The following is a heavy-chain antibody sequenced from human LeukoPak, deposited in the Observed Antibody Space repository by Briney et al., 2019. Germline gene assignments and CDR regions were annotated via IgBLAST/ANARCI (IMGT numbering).Heavy chain of an antibody. CDR3: ARQAATSDPDYYYYYYGMDV. CDR1: GGSFSGYY. V-gene: IGHV4-34*01. CDR2: INHSGST. J-gene: IGHJ6*02. Sequence: SETLSLTCAVYGGSFSGYYWSWIRQPPGKGLEWIGEINHSGSTNYNPSLKSRVTISVDTSKNQFSLKLSSVTAADTAVYYCARQAATSDPDYYYYYYGMDVWGQGTTVTVSS. D-gene: IGHD1-26*01.